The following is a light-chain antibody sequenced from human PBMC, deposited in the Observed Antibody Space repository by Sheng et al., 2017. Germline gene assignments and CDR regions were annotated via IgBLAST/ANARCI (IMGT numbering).Light chain of an antibody. V-gene: IGLV1-47*02. CDR1: SSNIGSNY. Sequence: QSVLTQPPSASGTPGQRVTISCSGSSSNIGSNYVYWYQQLPGTAPKLLIYSNNQRPSGVPDRFSGSKSGTSASLAISGLRSEDEADYYCAAWDDSLSGGGWFGGGTKLTVL. J-gene: IGLJ3*02. CDR2: SNN. CDR3: AAWDDSLSGGGW.